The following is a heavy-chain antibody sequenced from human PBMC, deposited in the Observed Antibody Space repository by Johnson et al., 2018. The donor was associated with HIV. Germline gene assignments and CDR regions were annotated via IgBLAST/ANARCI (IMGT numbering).Heavy chain of an antibody. D-gene: IGHD2-2*01. CDR3: TTALLIVVVPAATHAVDI. J-gene: IGHJ3*02. CDR1: GFTFSNAW. V-gene: IGHV3-15*01. Sequence: VQLVESGGGLVKPGGSLRLSCAASGFTFSNAWMSWVRQAPGKGLEWVGRIKSKTDGGTTDYAAPVKGRFTISRDDSKNTLYLQMNSLKTEDTAVYYCTTALLIVVVPAATHAVDIWGQGTMVTVSS. CDR2: IKSKTDGGTT.